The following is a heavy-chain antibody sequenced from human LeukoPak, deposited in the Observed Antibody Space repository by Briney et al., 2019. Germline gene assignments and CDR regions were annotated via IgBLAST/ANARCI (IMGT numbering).Heavy chain of an antibody. Sequence: GGSLRLSCAASGFTFISYAMSWVRQAPGKGLEWVSAISVSGNTYHADSVKGRFTISRDSSKNTLYLQMNRLRAEDAAVYYCAKAPVTTCSGAYCYPFDYWGQGTLVTVSS. CDR1: GFTFISYA. J-gene: IGHJ4*02. V-gene: IGHV3-23*01. CDR3: AKAPVTTCSGAYCYPFDY. CDR2: ISVSGNT. D-gene: IGHD2-21*01.